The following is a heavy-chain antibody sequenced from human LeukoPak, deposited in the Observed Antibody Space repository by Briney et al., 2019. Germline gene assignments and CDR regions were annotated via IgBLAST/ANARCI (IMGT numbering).Heavy chain of an antibody. J-gene: IGHJ3*02. CDR2: INPNSGGT. V-gene: IGHV1-2*02. CDR3: ARGVLLWFGAPRGAFDI. CDR1: GYTFTGYY. D-gene: IGHD3-10*01. Sequence: ASVKVSCKASGYTFTGYYMHWVRQAPGQGLEWMGWINPNSGGTNYAQKFQGRVTMTRDTSISTAYMELSRLRSDDTAVYYCARGVLLWFGAPRGAFDIWGQGTMVTVSS.